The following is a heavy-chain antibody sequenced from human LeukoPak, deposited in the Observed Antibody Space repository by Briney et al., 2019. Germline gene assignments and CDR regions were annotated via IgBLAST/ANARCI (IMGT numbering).Heavy chain of an antibody. CDR2: IIPILGIA. CDR3: ARDYGYCSSTSCSRNWFDP. D-gene: IGHD2-2*03. CDR1: GGTFSRYT. Sequence: GASVKVSCKASGGTFSRYTISWVRQAPGQGLEWMGRIIPILGIANYAQKFQGRVTITADKSTSAAYMELSSLRSEDTAVYYCARDYGYCSSTSCSRNWFDPWGQGTLVTVSS. J-gene: IGHJ5*02. V-gene: IGHV1-69*04.